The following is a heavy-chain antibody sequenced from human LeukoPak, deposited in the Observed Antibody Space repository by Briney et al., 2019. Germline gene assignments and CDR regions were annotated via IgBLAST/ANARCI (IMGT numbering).Heavy chain of an antibody. CDR3: ARRGIGLQLEFDP. CDR2: INTDGSST. CDR1: GFTFSSYW. D-gene: IGHD1-1*01. Sequence: GGSLRLSCAASGFTFSSYWMHWVRQAPGKGLVWVSRINTDGSSTYYADSVKGRFTISRDNAKNTLYLQMNSLRAEDTAMYYCARRGIGLQLEFDPWGQGTLVTVSS. V-gene: IGHV3-74*01. J-gene: IGHJ5*02.